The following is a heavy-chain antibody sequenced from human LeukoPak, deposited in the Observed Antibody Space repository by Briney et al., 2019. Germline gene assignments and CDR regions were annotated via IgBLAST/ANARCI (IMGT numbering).Heavy chain of an antibody. D-gene: IGHD4-23*01. CDR3: ARNYGGDSGAFFWY. V-gene: IGHV4-59*08. CDR1: GGSISSYY. CDR2: INYSGNT. Sequence: SETLSLTCTVSGGSISSYYWSWVRQPPGRGLEWIAYINYSGNTNYNPSLRSRVTISVDTSKNQFSLKLRSVTAADTAVYYCARNYGGDSGAFFWYLGQGILVTVSS. J-gene: IGHJ4*02.